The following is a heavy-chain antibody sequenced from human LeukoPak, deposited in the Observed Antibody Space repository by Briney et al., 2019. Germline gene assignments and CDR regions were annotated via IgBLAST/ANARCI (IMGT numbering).Heavy chain of an antibody. V-gene: IGHV3-23*01. CDR3: ARESEGGTGTSCPDY. D-gene: IGHD2-2*01. J-gene: IGHJ4*02. CDR1: GFTFNNYA. CDR2: ISGSGGST. Sequence: GGSLRLSCAASGFTFNNYAMSWVRQAPGKGLEWVSAISGSGGSTYYVDSVKGRFTISRDNSKNTLYLQMNSLRVEDTALYYCARESEGGTGTSCPDYWGQGTLVTVSS.